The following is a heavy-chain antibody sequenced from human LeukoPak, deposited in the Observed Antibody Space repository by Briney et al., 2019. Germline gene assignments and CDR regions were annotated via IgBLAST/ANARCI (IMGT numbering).Heavy chain of an antibody. D-gene: IGHD3-3*01. CDR1: GFTFRNAW. V-gene: IGHV3-15*07. Sequence: GGSLRLSCAGSGFTFRNAWMDWVRQAPGKGLEWVGRIKSKTDGGTTDYAAPVKGRFTISRDDSKNTLYLQMNSLKTEDTAVYYCTAPYYDFWSGSLGFDPWGQGTLVTVSS. J-gene: IGHJ5*02. CDR2: IKSKTDGGTT. CDR3: TAPYYDFWSGSLGFDP.